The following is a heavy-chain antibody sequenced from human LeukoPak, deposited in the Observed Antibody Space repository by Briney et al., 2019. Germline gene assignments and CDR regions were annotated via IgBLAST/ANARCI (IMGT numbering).Heavy chain of an antibody. CDR2: ISSSSSYI. CDR1: GFTFSSYS. CDR3: AREGRDDYDSSAIGY. Sequence: PGGSLRLSCAASGFTFSSYSMNWVRQAPGKGLEWVSSISSSSSYIYYADSVKGRFTISRDNAKNSLYLQMNSLRAEDTAVYYRAREGRDDYDSSAIGYWGQGTLVTVSS. J-gene: IGHJ4*02. V-gene: IGHV3-21*01. D-gene: IGHD3-22*01.